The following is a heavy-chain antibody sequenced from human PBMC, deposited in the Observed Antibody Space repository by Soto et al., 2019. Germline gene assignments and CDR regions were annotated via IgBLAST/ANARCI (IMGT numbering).Heavy chain of an antibody. Sequence: ASVKVSCKASGYTFTSYGISWVRQAPGQGLEWMGWISAYNGNTNYAQKLQCRVTMTTDTSTSTAYMELRSLRSVNTAVYYCARLVINYYDSSGYRYYFDYWGQGTLLTVSS. V-gene: IGHV1-18*04. D-gene: IGHD3-22*01. CDR2: ISAYNGNT. J-gene: IGHJ4*02. CDR3: ARLVINYYDSSGYRYYFDY. CDR1: GYTFTSYG.